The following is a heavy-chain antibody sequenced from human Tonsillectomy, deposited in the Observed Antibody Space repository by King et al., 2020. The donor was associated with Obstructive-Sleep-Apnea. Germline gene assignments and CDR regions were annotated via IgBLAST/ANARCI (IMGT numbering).Heavy chain of an antibody. CDR3: AGSAAWYYDTLTDTWFDP. V-gene: IGHV1-46*01. J-gene: IGHJ5*02. CDR1: GYIFTSYY. CDR2: INPSGGST. D-gene: IGHD3-9*01. Sequence: VQLVQSGAEVKKTGASVKVSCKASGYIFTSYYLHWVRQAPGQGLEWMGVINPSGGSTSYAQKFQGRVTMTRDTSTRTVYMELSSLRSEDTAVYYCAGSAAWYYDTLTDTWFDPWGQGTLVTVSA.